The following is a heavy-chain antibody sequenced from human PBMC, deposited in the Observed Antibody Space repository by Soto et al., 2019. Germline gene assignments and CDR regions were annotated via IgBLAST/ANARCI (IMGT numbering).Heavy chain of an antibody. CDR3: ARMATSGTLNLFDP. CDR2: INPKSGGT. Sequence: ASVKVSCKAAGYTFTGYYMHWVRQAPGQGLEWMGWINPKSGGTNYAQKFQGRVTMTRDTSISTAYLEVSSLRSDDTAIYYCARMATSGTLNLFDPWGQGTLFTVSS. V-gene: IGHV1-2*02. J-gene: IGHJ5*02. CDR1: GYTFTGYY.